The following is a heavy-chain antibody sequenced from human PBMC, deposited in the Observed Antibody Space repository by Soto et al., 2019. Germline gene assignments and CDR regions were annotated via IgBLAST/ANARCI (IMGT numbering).Heavy chain of an antibody. J-gene: IGHJ6*02. Sequence: QVQLVQSGAEVKKPGSSVKVSCKASGGTFSSYAISWVRQAPGQGLEWMGGIIPIFGTANYAQKFQGRVTITADESTSTAYMELSSLRSEDTAVYYCARGRKSADYPGDYTSYYYYGMDVWGQGTTVTVSS. V-gene: IGHV1-69*01. CDR1: GGTFSSYA. CDR3: ARGRKSADYPGDYTSYYYYGMDV. CDR2: IIPIFGTA. D-gene: IGHD4-17*01.